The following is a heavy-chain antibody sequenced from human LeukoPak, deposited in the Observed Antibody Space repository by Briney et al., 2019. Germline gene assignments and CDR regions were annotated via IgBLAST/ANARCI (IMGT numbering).Heavy chain of an antibody. V-gene: IGHV4-30-4*01. J-gene: IGHJ4*02. CDR3: ARGYTFSNYKYYFDY. CDR1: GGSISSGDYY. Sequence: PSQTLSLTCTVSGGSISSGDYYWTWIRQPPGKGLEWIGYIYYSGSTYYNPSLKSRVTISVDTSKNQFSLKLSSVTAADTAVYYCARGYTFSNYKYYFDYWGQGTLVTASS. D-gene: IGHD4-11*01. CDR2: IYYSGST.